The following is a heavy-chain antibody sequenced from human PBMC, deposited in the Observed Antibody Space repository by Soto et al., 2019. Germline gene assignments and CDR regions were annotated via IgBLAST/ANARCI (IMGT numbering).Heavy chain of an antibody. V-gene: IGHV3-23*03. J-gene: IGHJ4*02. D-gene: IGHD3-16*01. CDR3: ARGSRDSYRGSRIFDL. CDR2: TTYTYLYV. Sequence: GGSLLLSCVASGIQFRSRAVSLVRQDPGEGLEWVSVTTYTYLYVKYSDSGRGRFTIPRENSKNTLYLQMSSLRAGDSAVYYCARGSRDSYRGSRIFDLWGRGTRVTVSS. CDR1: GIQFRSRA.